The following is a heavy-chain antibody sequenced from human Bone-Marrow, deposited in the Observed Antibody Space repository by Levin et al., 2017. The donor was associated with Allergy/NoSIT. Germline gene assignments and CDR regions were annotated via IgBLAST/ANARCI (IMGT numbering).Heavy chain of an antibody. CDR3: ARETTYYFDTGGDLRAGWYFDL. V-gene: IGHV1-69*13. D-gene: IGHD3-22*01. CDR2: IIPIFGTP. CDR1: GGTFTSYA. J-gene: IGHJ2*01. Sequence: SVKVSCKASGGTFTSYAISWVRQAPGQGLEWMGIIPIFGTPNYAQKFQGRVTITADESTGTAHMEMSSLISEDTAVYYCARETTYYFDTGGDLRAGWYFDLWGRGTLVTVSS.